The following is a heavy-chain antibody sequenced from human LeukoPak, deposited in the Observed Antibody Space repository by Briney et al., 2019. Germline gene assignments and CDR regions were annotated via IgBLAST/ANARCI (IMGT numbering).Heavy chain of an antibody. Sequence: PSETLSLTCTVSGGSISSGSYYWSWIRQPAGKGLEWIGRIYTSGSTNYNPSLKSRVTMSVDTSKNQFSLKLSSVTAADTAVYYCARDQVRGSSSWYGLAGAFDIWGQGTMVTVSS. J-gene: IGHJ3*02. V-gene: IGHV4-61*02. CDR3: ARDQVRGSSSWYGLAGAFDI. CDR1: GGSISSGSYY. CDR2: IYTSGST. D-gene: IGHD6-13*01.